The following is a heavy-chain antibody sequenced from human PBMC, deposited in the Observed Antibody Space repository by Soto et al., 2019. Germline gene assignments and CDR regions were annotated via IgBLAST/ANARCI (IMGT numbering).Heavy chain of an antibody. CDR2: ISYDGSNK. CDR1: GFTFSSYG. J-gene: IGHJ4*02. Sequence: QVQLLESGGGVVQPGRSLRLSCAASGFTFSSYGMHWVRQAPGKGLEWVAVISYDGSNKYYADSVKGRFTISRDNSKNTLYLQMNSLRAEDTAVYYCAKGYSSSSVDYWGQGTLVTVSS. V-gene: IGHV3-30*18. D-gene: IGHD6-6*01. CDR3: AKGYSSSSVDY.